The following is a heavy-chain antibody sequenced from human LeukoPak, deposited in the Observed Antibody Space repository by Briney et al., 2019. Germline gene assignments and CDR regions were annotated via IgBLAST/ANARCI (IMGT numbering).Heavy chain of an antibody. Sequence: SETLSLTCTVSGGSISSSSYYWGWIRQPPGKGLEWIGSIYYSGSAYYNPSLKSRVTISVDTSKNQFSLKLSSVTAADTAVYYCARGPYYDSSGSTLFDYWGQGTLVTVSS. CDR3: ARGPYYDSSGSTLFDY. J-gene: IGHJ4*02. CDR2: IYYSGSA. D-gene: IGHD3-22*01. V-gene: IGHV4-39*07. CDR1: GGSISSSSYY.